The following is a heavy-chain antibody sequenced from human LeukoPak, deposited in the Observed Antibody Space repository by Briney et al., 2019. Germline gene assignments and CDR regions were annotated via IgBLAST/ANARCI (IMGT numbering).Heavy chain of an antibody. D-gene: IGHD5-18*01. J-gene: IGHJ4*02. CDR1: GGSFSGYY. CDR2: INHSGST. V-gene: IGHV4-34*01. CDR3: ARGGYSYGYSDY. Sequence: SETLSLTCAVYGGSFSGYYWSWIRQPPGKGLEWIGEINHSGSTNYNPSLKSRVTISVDTSKNQFSLKLSSVTTADTAVYYCARGGYSYGYSDYWGQGTLVTVSS.